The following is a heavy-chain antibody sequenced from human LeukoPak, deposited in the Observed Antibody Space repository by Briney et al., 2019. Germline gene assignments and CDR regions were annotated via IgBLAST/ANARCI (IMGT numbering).Heavy chain of an antibody. J-gene: IGHJ4*02. CDR2: IYSGGST. CDR1: GFTVSSNY. D-gene: IGHD3-22*01. Sequence: PGGSLRLSCAASGFTVSSNYMSWVRQAPGKGLEWVSVIYSGGSTYYADSVKGRFTISRDNSKNTLYPQMNSLRAEDTAVYYCARDYYDSSGYLYYWGQGTLVTVSS. CDR3: ARDYYDSSGYLYY. V-gene: IGHV3-53*01.